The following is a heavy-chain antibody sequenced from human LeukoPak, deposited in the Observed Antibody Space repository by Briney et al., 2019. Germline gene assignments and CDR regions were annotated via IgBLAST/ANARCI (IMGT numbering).Heavy chain of an antibody. J-gene: IGHJ4*02. CDR3: ARGRPDIVVVPAAAAFDY. Sequence: SETLSLTCAVSGGSISSSNWWSWVRQPPGQGLAWIGEIYHSGSTNYNPSLKSRVTISVDKSKNQFSLKLSSVTAADTAVYYCARGRPDIVVVPAAAAFDYWGQGTLVTVSS. D-gene: IGHD2-2*01. CDR1: GGSISSSNW. V-gene: IGHV4-4*02. CDR2: IYHSGST.